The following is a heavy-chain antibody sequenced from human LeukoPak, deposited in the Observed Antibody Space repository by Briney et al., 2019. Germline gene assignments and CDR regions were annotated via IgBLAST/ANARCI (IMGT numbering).Heavy chain of an antibody. CDR3: ARGPDYSTSYAANWFDP. Sequence: SETLSLTCTVSGGSMSSSPYYWGWVRQPPGKGLEWIASIYRSGSTFYDPSLKSRVTISIDTSKNQFSLRLNSVTSADTAVYFCARGPDYSTSYAANWFDPWGQGTLVTVSS. CDR1: GGSMSSSPYY. J-gene: IGHJ5*02. CDR2: IYRSGST. V-gene: IGHV4-39*01. D-gene: IGHD2-2*01.